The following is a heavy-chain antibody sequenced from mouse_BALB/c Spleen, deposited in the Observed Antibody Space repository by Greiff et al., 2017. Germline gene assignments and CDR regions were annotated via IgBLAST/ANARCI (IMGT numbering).Heavy chain of an antibody. D-gene: IGHD2-10*01. CDR1: GFTFTDYY. CDR2: IRNKANGYTT. V-gene: IGHV7-3*02. CDR3: ARDPSYPMDY. J-gene: IGHJ4*01. Sequence: EVHLVESGGGLVQPGGSLRLSCATSGFTFTDYYMSWVRQPPGKALEWLGFIRNKANGYTTEYSASVKGRFTISRDNSQSILYLQMNTLRAEDSATYYCARDPSYPMDYWGQGTSVTVSS.